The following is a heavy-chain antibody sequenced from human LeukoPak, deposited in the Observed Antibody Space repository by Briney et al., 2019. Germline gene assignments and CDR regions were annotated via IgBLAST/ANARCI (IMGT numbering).Heavy chain of an antibody. CDR3: ARSMITFGGAIDF. D-gene: IGHD3-16*01. CDR2: ISSSGVSF. V-gene: IGHV3-48*01. Sequence: GGSLRLSCAASGFTFDHYSVNWVRQARGKGLEWISYISSSGVSFYYADSVKGRFTCSRDNAGNSLYLQMNSLRVEDTAVYYCARSMITFGGAIDFWGQGTQVTVST. J-gene: IGHJ4*02. CDR1: GFTFDHYS.